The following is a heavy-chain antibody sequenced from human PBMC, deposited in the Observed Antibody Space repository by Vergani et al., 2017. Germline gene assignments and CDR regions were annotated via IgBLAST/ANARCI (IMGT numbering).Heavy chain of an antibody. CDR2: IYYSGST. CDR1: GGSISSYY. CDR3: ARGETATGRYSYQAADY. V-gene: IGHV4-59*08. Sequence: QVQLQESGPGLVKPSETLSLTCTVSGGSISSYYWSWIRQPPGKGLEWIGYIYYSGSTNYNHSLKRRVTISVDTSKHQFSLKLSSATAEHTAVDYCARGETATGRYSYQAADYWGQGTLVTVSS. J-gene: IGHJ4*02. D-gene: IGHD5-18*01.